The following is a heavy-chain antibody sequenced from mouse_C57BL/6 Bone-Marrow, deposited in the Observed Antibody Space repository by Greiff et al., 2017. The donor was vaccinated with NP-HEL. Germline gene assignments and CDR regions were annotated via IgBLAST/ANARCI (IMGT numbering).Heavy chain of an antibody. CDR3: TTCWLLKAIDY. D-gene: IGHD1-2*01. CDR1: GFNIKDDY. J-gene: IGHJ4*01. Sequence: EVQLQQSGAELVRPGASVKLSCTASGFNIKDDYMHWVKQRPEQGLEWIGWIDPENGDTEYASKFQGKATITADTSSNTAYLQLSSLTSEDTAVYYCTTCWLLKAIDYWRQATSVPVSS. CDR2: IDPENGDT. V-gene: IGHV14-4*01.